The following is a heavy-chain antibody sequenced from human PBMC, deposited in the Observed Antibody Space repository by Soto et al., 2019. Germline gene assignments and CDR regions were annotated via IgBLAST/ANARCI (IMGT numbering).Heavy chain of an antibody. CDR2: VSYTGSS. CDR3: ARGGRGMATSRVGMDL. V-gene: IGHV4-39*07. Sequence: XETLSLTCTVAGCSISSGDCYWSWIRQSPGKGLEWLGEVSYTGSSNYNPSLKSRVTMSVDTSKSQFSLNLSSVTAADTAVYYCARGGRGMATSRVGMDLWGQGTTVTVSS. D-gene: IGHD5-12*01. CDR1: GCSISSGDCY. J-gene: IGHJ6*02.